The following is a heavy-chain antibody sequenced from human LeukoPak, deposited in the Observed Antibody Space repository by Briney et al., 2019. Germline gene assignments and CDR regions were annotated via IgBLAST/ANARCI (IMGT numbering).Heavy chain of an antibody. CDR3: ARHPAPLLYGTTDC. D-gene: IGHD3-3*01. Sequence: PSETLSLTCTVSGGSISSSDYYWGWIRQPPGKGLEWIGSIYYTGSTYYNPSLRSRVTISVDTPKNQLSLKLSSVPAADTAVFYCARHPAPLLYGTTDCWGQGTLVTVSS. CDR2: IYYTGST. CDR1: GGSISSSDYY. J-gene: IGHJ4*02. V-gene: IGHV4-39*01.